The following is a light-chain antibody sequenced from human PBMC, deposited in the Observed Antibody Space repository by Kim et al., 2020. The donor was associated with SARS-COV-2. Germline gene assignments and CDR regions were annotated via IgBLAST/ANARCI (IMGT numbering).Light chain of an antibody. CDR3: QTWVTGRGV. V-gene: IGLV4-69*01. J-gene: IGLJ3*02. Sequence: TVRGTCTPSSGRTNIEIARQQHRPEKGPGSSLKLNSDGTPTKGDGIPDRCSGAGSGAERYLIISSLQSEDEAEYYCQTWVTGRGVFGGGTQLTVL. CDR2: LNSDGTP. CDR1: SGRTNIE.